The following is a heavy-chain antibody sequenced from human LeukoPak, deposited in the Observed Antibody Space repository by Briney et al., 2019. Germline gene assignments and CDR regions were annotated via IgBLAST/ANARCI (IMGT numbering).Heavy chain of an antibody. V-gene: IGHV4-34*01. CDR3: AREWIAAAGGEIDY. D-gene: IGHD6-13*01. CDR1: GGSFSGYY. J-gene: IGHJ4*02. Sequence: KPSETLSLTRAVYGGSFSGYYWSCIRQPPGKGLEWIGEINHSGSTNYNPSRKSRATISVDTSKNQSSLKLSSVTAADTDVYYCAREWIAAAGGEIDYWGQGTLVTVSS. CDR2: INHSGST.